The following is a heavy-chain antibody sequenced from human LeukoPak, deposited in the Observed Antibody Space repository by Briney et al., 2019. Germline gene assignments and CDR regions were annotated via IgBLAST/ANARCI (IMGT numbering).Heavy chain of an antibody. Sequence: PSETLSLTCTVSGGSISSYYWSWIRQPPGKGLEWIGYIYYSGSTNYNPSLKSRVTISVDTSKNQFSLKLSSVTAADTAVYYCARDSDDFWSGYSSLDVWGKGTTVTVSS. D-gene: IGHD3-3*01. J-gene: IGHJ6*04. CDR3: ARDSDDFWSGYSSLDV. V-gene: IGHV4-59*01. CDR1: GGSISSYY. CDR2: IYYSGST.